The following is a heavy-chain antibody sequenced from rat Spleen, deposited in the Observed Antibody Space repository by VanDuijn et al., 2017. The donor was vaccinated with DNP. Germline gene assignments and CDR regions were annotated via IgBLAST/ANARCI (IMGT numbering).Heavy chain of an antibody. Sequence: EVQLVESGGGLVQPGRSLKLSCAASGFTFSDYYMAWVRQAPTKGLEWVATISYNGGTPYYRDSVKGRFTISRDNAQNTLYRQMDSLRSEDTATYYCTRHRTIMPYYYAMDAWGQGASVTVSS. CDR2: ISYNGGTP. CDR1: GFTFSDYY. CDR3: TRHRTIMPYYYAMDA. V-gene: IGHV5-7*01. D-gene: IGHD1-12*01. J-gene: IGHJ4*01.